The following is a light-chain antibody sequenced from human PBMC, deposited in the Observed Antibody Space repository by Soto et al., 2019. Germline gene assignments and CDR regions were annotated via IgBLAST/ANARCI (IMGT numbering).Light chain of an antibody. CDR2: GNN. Sequence: QSVLTQPPSASGTPGQRVTISCSGSSSNIGSNTVNWYQQLPGMAPKLLIYGNNQRPSGVPDRFSGSKSGTSASLAISGLQPADEAEYYCAAWDDTLNGYVFATGTKVTV. CDR1: SSNIGSNT. J-gene: IGLJ1*01. CDR3: AAWDDTLNGYV. V-gene: IGLV1-44*01.